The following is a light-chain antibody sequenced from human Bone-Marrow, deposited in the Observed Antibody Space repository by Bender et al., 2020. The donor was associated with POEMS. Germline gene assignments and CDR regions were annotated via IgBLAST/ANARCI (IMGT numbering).Light chain of an antibody. J-gene: IGLJ3*02. Sequence: QSVLTQPPSVSGSPGQSITISCSGTTSDVGSYNLVSWYQVHPGKAPKLIIYEGSKRPSGVSDRFSGSKSGNSASLTISGLQTEDEAEYYCCSYAGTSTWVFGGGTKVTVL. V-gene: IGLV2-23*01. CDR1: TSDVGSYNL. CDR3: CSYAGTSTWV. CDR2: EGS.